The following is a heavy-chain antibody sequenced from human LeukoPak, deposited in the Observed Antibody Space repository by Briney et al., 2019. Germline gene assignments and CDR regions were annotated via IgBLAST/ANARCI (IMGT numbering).Heavy chain of an antibody. CDR1: GFTFSGYS. V-gene: IGHV3-21*01. Sequence: GGSLRLSCTASGFTFSGYSMNWIRQAPGKGQEWVSSFGTRSTSVYHAGSVKGRFAISRDNAKNSLYLQMNSLRAEDTALYYCAREVSEGFDFWGQGTLVTVSS. CDR3: AREVSEGFDF. CDR2: FGTRSTSV. J-gene: IGHJ4*02. D-gene: IGHD3-22*01.